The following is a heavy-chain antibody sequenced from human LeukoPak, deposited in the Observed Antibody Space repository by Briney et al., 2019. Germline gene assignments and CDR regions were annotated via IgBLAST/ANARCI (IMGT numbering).Heavy chain of an antibody. CDR3: ARRGITYSSSFFDS. J-gene: IGHJ4*02. Sequence: SETLSLTCTVSGGSISGGKDFRAWIRQPPGKGLEWIGSIYYSGSTYYNPSLKSRATISVDTSKSEFSLNLHSVTAADTAVYFCARRGITYSSSFFDSWGQGTLVAVSS. D-gene: IGHD6-13*01. V-gene: IGHV4-39*01. CDR2: IYYSGST. CDR1: GGSISGGKDF.